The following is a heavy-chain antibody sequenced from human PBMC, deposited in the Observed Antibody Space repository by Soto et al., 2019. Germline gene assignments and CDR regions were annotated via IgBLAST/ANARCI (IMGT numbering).Heavy chain of an antibody. V-gene: IGHV5-51*03. Sequence: GEALKISWKGSGYSFTSYWSGWGRQMPGEGLEWVGIIYPGDSDTRYSPSFQGQVTISADKSISTAYLQWSSLKASDTAMYYCAITGASSSWKDYGMDVWGQGTTVTVSS. D-gene: IGHD6-13*01. J-gene: IGHJ6*02. CDR2: IYPGDSDT. CDR1: GYSFTSYW. CDR3: AITGASSSWKDYGMDV.